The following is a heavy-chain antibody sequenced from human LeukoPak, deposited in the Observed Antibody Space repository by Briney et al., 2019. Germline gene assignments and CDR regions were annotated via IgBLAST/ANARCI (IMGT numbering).Heavy chain of an antibody. Sequence: GGSLRLTCAASGFTFLTYLITWVRQAPGKGLEWVANIKEDGSQKYYVDSVKGRFTISRDNAKNSLYLKLNSLRAEDTAVYYCARHSRWTFDYWGQGTLVTVSS. CDR3: ARHSRWTFDY. CDR2: IKEDGSQK. V-gene: IGHV3-7*04. J-gene: IGHJ4*02. CDR1: GFTFLTYL. D-gene: IGHD6-19*01.